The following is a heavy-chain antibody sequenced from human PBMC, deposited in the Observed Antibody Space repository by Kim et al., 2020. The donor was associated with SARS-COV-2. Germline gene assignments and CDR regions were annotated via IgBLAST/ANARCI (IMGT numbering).Heavy chain of an antibody. CDR3: AKETPYPAGFDY. CDR1: GFTFDDYA. J-gene: IGHJ4*02. Sequence: GGSLRLSCAASGFTFDDYAMHWVRQAPGKGLEWVSGISWNSGSIGYADSVKGRFTISRDNAKNSLYLQMNSLRAEDTALYYCAKETPYPAGFDYWGQGTL. CDR2: ISWNSGSI. V-gene: IGHV3-9*01. D-gene: IGHD2-2*02.